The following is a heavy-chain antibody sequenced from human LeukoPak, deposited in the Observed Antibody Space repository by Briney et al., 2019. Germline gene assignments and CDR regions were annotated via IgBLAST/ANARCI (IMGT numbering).Heavy chain of an antibody. Sequence: PGGSLRLSCAASGFTFSSYGMHWVRQAPGKGLEWVAFIRYDGSNKYYADSVKGRFTISRDNYKNTLYLQMNSLRAEDTAVCYCAKISDFWSDTYWGQGTLVTVSS. CDR3: AKISDFWSDTY. J-gene: IGHJ4*02. CDR2: IRYDGSNK. CDR1: GFTFSSYG. D-gene: IGHD3-3*01. V-gene: IGHV3-30*02.